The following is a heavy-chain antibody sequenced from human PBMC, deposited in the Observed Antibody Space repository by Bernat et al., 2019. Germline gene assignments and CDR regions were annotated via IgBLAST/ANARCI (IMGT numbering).Heavy chain of an antibody. Sequence: QVQLVESGGGVVQPGRSLRLSCAASGFTFSSYGMHWVRQAPGKGLEWVAVIWYDGSNKYYADSVEGRFTISRDNPKNTLYLQMNSLRPEDTAVYYCAKDDLAVGVYPSFDYWGLGTLVTVSS. V-gene: IGHV3-33*06. J-gene: IGHJ4*02. CDR1: GFTFSSYG. CDR2: IWYDGSNK. D-gene: IGHD6-19*01. CDR3: AKDDLAVGVYPSFDY.